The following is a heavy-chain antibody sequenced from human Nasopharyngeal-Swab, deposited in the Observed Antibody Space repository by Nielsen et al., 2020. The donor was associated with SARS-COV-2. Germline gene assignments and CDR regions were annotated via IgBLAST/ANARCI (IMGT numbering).Heavy chain of an antibody. CDR2: INHSGST. V-gene: IGHV4-34*01. CDR3: ARSCRVVTAIRFAFDI. Sequence: WSRQGKGKGLEWIGEINHSGSTNYNPSLKSRVTISVDTSKNQFSLKLSSVTAEDKAGYYCARSCRVVTAIRFAFDIWGQGTMVTVSS. D-gene: IGHD2-21*02. J-gene: IGHJ3*02.